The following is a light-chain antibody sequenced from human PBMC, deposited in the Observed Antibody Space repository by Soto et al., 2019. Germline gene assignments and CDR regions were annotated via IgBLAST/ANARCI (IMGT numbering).Light chain of an antibody. V-gene: IGKV1-5*03. J-gene: IGKJ1*01. CDR3: QHYNSYSEA. CDR2: KAS. Sequence: HMTHSPSTLSASVGDRVTITCRASQNIDNWLAWFQQKPGKAPKVLIYKASNLESGVPSRFSGSGSGTEFTLTISSLQPDDFATYYCQHYNSYSEAFGQGTMVDVK. CDR1: QNIDNW.